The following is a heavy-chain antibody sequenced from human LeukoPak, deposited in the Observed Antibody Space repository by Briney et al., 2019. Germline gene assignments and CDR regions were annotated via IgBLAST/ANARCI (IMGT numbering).Heavy chain of an antibody. Sequence: GGSLRLSCAASGFTFSNAWMSWVRQAPGKGLEWVGRIKSKTDGGTTDYAAPVKGRFTISRDDSKNTLYLQMNSLRAEDTAVYYCAKELSVRNQFDYWGQGTLVTVSS. J-gene: IGHJ4*02. D-gene: IGHD1-14*01. CDR2: IKSKTDGGTT. CDR1: GFTFSNAW. V-gene: IGHV3-15*01. CDR3: AKELSVRNQFDY.